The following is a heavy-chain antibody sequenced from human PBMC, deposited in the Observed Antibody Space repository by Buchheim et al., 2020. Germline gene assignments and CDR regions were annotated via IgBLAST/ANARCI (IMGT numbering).Heavy chain of an antibody. CDR3: ATYYYNYGMDV. Sequence: QVQLQQWGAGLLKPSETLSLTCAVYGGPFSGYYWSWIRQPPGKGLEWIGEINHSGSTNYNPSLKSRVTISVDTSKNQFSLKLSSVTAADTAVYYCATYYYNYGMDVWGQGTT. CDR2: INHSGST. J-gene: IGHJ6*02. CDR1: GGPFSGYY. V-gene: IGHV4-34*01.